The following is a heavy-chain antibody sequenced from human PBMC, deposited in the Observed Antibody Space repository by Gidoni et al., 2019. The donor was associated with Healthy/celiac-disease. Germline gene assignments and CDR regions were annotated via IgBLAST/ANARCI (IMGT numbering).Heavy chain of an antibody. J-gene: IGHJ4*02. CDR2: ISGSGGST. Sequence: GSLRLSCAASGFTFSSYAMSWVRQAPGKGLEWVSAISGSGGSTYYADSVKGRFTISRDNSKNTLYLQMNSLRAEDTAVYYCAKAQRPVVVVVTTDDYWGQGTLVTVSS. V-gene: IGHV3-23*01. CDR1: GFTFSSYA. D-gene: IGHD2-21*02. CDR3: AKAQRPVVVVVTTDDY.